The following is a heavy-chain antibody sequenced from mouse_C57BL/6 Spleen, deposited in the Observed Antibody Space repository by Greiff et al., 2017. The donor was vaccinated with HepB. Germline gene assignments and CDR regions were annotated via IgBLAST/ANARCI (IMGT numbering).Heavy chain of an antibody. CDR1: GFTFSSYG. CDR2: ISSGGSYT. Sequence: EVKVIESGGDLVKPGGSLKLSCAASGFTFSSYGMSWVRQTPDKRLEWVATISSGGSYTYYPDSVKGRFTISRDNAKNTLYLQMSSLKSEDTAMYYCARFDPGFAYWGQGTLVTVSA. CDR3: ARFDPGFAY. J-gene: IGHJ3*01. V-gene: IGHV5-6*01.